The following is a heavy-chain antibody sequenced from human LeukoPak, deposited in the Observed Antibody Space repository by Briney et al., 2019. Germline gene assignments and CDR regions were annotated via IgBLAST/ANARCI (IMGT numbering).Heavy chain of an antibody. CDR2: IYSGGST. Sequence: GGSLRLSCAAPGFTVSSNYMSWVRQAPGKGLEWVSVIYSGGSTYYADSVKGRFTISRDNSKNTLYLQMNSLRAEDTAVYYCAKAGYYYDSSGYPFSYYYMDVWGKGTTVTVSS. CDR3: AKAGYYYDSSGYPFSYYYMDV. CDR1: GFTVSSNY. V-gene: IGHV3-53*01. J-gene: IGHJ6*03. D-gene: IGHD3-22*01.